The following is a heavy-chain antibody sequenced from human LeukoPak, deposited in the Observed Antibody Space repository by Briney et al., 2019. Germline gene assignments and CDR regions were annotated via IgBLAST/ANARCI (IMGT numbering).Heavy chain of an antibody. V-gene: IGHV1-2*06. Sequence: GRITPTSAPTNYAHKFRGTLTVTRDTSISTAYIELSSLRSDDTAVYYCAKNPAGLYADYWGQGTLVTVSS. CDR2: ITPTSAPT. D-gene: IGHD5/OR15-5a*01. CDR3: AKNPAGLYADY. J-gene: IGHJ4*02.